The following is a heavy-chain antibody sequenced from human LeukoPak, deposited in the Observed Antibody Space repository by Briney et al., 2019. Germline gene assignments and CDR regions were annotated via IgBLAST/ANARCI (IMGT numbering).Heavy chain of an antibody. CDR3: ARADYSNLGWFDP. D-gene: IGHD4-11*01. J-gene: IGHJ5*02. CDR1: GYTITNNY. V-gene: IGHV1-46*01. CDR2: INPSGTGT. Sequence: ASVKVSCKASGYTITNNYMHWVRQAPGQGLEWMGVINPSGTGTSYAQKFQGRITMSRDTSTSTAYMELRSLRSDDTAVYYCARADYSNLGWFDPWGQGTLVTVSS.